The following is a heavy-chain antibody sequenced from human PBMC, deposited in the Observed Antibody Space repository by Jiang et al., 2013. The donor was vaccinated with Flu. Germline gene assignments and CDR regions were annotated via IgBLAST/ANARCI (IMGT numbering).Heavy chain of an antibody. V-gene: IGHV4-39*02. J-gene: IGHJ4*02. CDR2: IHYSGNT. Sequence: LLKPSETLSLTCTVSGDSISSSSYYWGWIRQPPGKGLEWIASIHYSGNTYYNPSLKSRVTISLDTSKNHFSLQLSSVTAADTAVYFCARGHLVQLVLVSDYWGPGNPGHRLL. D-gene: IGHD6-6*01. CDR1: GDSISSSSYY. CDR3: ARGHLVQLVLVSDY.